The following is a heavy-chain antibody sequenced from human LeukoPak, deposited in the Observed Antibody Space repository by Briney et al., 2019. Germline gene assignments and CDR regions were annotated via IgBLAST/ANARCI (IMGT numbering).Heavy chain of an antibody. Sequence: GGSLRLSCAAPGFTFSSYWMHWVRQAPGKGLVWVSRINSDGSSTSYADSVKGRFTISKDNAKNSLYLQMNSLRAEDTALYYCARETEGIFGVVTYPLDYWGQGTLVTVSS. J-gene: IGHJ4*02. CDR1: GFTFSSYW. D-gene: IGHD3-3*01. CDR3: ARETEGIFGVVTYPLDY. CDR2: INSDGSST. V-gene: IGHV3-74*01.